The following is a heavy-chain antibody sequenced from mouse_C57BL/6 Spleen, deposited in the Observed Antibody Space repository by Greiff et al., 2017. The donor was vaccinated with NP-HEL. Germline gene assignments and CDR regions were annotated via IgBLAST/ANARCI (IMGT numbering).Heavy chain of an antibody. Sequence: QVQLQQPGAELVKPGASVKLSCKASGYTFTSYWMHWVKQRPGQGLEWIGMIHPNSGSTNYNEKFKSKATLTVDKSSSTAYMQLSRLTSEDSAVYYCAFIYYYGSSTRYYFDYWGQGTTLTVSS. D-gene: IGHD1-1*01. CDR2: IHPNSGST. CDR3: AFIYYYGSSTRYYFDY. V-gene: IGHV1-64*01. J-gene: IGHJ2*01. CDR1: GYTFTSYW.